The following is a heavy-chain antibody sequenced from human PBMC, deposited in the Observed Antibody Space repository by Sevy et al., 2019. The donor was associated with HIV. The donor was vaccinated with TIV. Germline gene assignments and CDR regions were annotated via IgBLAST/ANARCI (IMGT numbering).Heavy chain of an antibody. D-gene: IGHD6-19*01. CDR3: AWGAWYAI. V-gene: IGHV3-7*04. CDR1: GFIFSNYW. CDR2: IKQDGSEK. Sequence: GGSLRLSCAASGFIFSNYWMSWVRQAPGKGLEWVANIKQDGSEKYYVDSVRGRFTLSRDNAKNSLYLQMNSLRAEDTAVYYCAWGAWYAIWGQGTTVTVSS. J-gene: IGHJ6*02.